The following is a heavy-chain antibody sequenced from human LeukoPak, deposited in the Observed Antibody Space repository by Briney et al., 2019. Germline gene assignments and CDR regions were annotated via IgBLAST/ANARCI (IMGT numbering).Heavy chain of an antibody. D-gene: IGHD3-9*01. CDR3: ARGARRYFSSKYWFDP. Sequence: ASVKVSCKASGYTFTSYDINWVRQATGQGLEWMGWMNPNSGNTGYAQKFQGRVTMTRNTSISTAYMELSSLRSEDTAVYYCARGARRYFSSKYWFDPWGQGTLVTVSS. CDR1: GYTFTSYD. J-gene: IGHJ5*02. CDR2: MNPNSGNT. V-gene: IGHV1-8*01.